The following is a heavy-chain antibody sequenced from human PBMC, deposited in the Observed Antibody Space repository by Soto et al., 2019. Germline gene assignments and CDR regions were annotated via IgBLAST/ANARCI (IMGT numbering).Heavy chain of an antibody. J-gene: IGHJ4*02. Sequence: GSLRLSCAASGFAFSNYEMNWVRQAPGKGLEWVSYISLSGSTIYYADSVKGRFTISRDDAKNSLYLQMDSLRADDTAVYYCARESFSASPNFFDYWGQGTLVTVSS. V-gene: IGHV3-48*03. CDR3: ARESFSASPNFFDY. CDR1: GFAFSNYE. CDR2: ISLSGSTI. D-gene: IGHD3-3*02.